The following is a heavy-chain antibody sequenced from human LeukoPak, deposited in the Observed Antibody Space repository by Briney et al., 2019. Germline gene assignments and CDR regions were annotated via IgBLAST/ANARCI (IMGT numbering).Heavy chain of an antibody. V-gene: IGHV1-2*06. Sequence: GASVKVSCKASGYTFTGYYMHWVRQAPGQGLEWMGRINPNSGGTNYARKFQGRVTMTRDTSISTAYMELSRLRSDDTAVYYCASQGGTYDAFDIWGQGTMVTVSS. J-gene: IGHJ3*02. CDR3: ASQGGTYDAFDI. CDR1: GYTFTGYY. D-gene: IGHD1-1*01. CDR2: INPNSGGT.